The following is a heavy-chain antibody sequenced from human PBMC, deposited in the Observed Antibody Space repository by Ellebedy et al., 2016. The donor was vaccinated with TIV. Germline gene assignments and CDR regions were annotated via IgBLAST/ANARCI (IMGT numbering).Heavy chain of an antibody. V-gene: IGHV3-23*01. D-gene: IGHD5-18*01. CDR1: GFSFSSYA. Sequence: PGGSLRLSCVASGFSFSSYALSWVRQAPGKGLEWVSGIVGSGATKYPDSVKGRFSISRDNSKSTVDLQMNSLRADDTAIYYCAKDRIFGDGYWVFDFWGQGTVVTVST. CDR2: IVGSGAT. J-gene: IGHJ4*02. CDR3: AKDRIFGDGYWVFDF.